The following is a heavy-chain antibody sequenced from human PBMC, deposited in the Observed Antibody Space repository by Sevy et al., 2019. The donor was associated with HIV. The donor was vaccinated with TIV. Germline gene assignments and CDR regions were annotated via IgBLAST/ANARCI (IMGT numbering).Heavy chain of an antibody. D-gene: IGHD6-19*01. V-gene: IGHV4-39*01. CDR1: GASISSSGYY. Sequence: SETLSLTCTVSGASISSSGYYWGLTRQPPGKGLEWIASIRYTGETFYNPSLRSRVTISADTSKNQFSLQLSSVTAADTAIYFCAGPILTYNSGWSYYDYWGQGTVVTVSS. J-gene: IGHJ4*02. CDR3: AGPILTYNSGWSYYDY. CDR2: IRYTGET.